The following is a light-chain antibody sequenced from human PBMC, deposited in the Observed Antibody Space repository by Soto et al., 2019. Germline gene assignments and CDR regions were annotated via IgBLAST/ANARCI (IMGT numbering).Light chain of an antibody. V-gene: IGKV1-5*03. CDR1: QSISTW. CDR2: KAS. Sequence: DIQMTQSPSTLSASVGDRVTITCRASQSISTWLAWYQQEPGKAPKLLIHKASSLQSGVPSRFSGSGSGTYFTLTISSLHPDDFATYYCQQYNSYSPTFGQGTRVEIK. CDR3: QQYNSYSPT. J-gene: IGKJ1*01.